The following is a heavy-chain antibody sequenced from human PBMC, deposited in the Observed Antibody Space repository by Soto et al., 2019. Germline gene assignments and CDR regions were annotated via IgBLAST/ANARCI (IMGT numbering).Heavy chain of an antibody. CDR2: IIPIFGTA. Sequence: SVKVSCKASGGTFSSYAISWVRQAPGQGLEWMGGIIPIFGTANYAQKFQGRVTITADESTSTAYMELSSLRFEDTAVYYCVYSSGWRNYFSYYGMDVWGQGATVTVSS. D-gene: IGHD6-19*01. V-gene: IGHV1-69*13. CDR3: VYSSGWRNYFSYYGMDV. CDR1: GGTFSSYA. J-gene: IGHJ6*02.